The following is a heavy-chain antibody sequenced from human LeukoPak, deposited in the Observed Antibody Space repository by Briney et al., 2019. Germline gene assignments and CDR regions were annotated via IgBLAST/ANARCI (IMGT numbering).Heavy chain of an antibody. CDR1: GASISSGSNS. J-gene: IGHJ6*03. CDR2: INTSGTT. D-gene: IGHD3-10*01. Sequence: PSETLSLTCTVSGASISSGSNSWGWIRQPAGKGLEWIGRINTSGTTNYNPSLKSRVTMSIDTSKNQFSLKLSSVTAADTAVYYCAKGVSGSYSYYYYYYMDVWGKGTTVTVSS. V-gene: IGHV4-61*02. CDR3: AKGVSGSYSYYYYYYMDV.